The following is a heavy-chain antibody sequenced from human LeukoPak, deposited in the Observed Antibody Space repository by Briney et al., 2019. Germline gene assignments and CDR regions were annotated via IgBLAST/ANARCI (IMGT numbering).Heavy chain of an antibody. V-gene: IGHV1-18*01. D-gene: IGHD5-24*01. CDR3: ARVGHRDEDYFDY. Sequence: ASAKVSCKASGYTFTSYGISWVRQAPGQGLQWMGWISGYIGSTNYARKFQGRVSMTTVTSTSTVYMELRSLRSDDTAVYYCARVGHRDEDYFDYWGQGTLVTVSS. CDR1: GYTFTSYG. CDR2: ISGYIGST. J-gene: IGHJ4*02.